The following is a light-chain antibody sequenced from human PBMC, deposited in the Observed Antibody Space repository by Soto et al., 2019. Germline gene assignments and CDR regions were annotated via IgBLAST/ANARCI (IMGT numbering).Light chain of an antibody. V-gene: IGKV3-20*01. CDR3: QQYHSSLWT. Sequence: EIVLTQSPGTLSLSRGDRVTLSCRASQSVSSSYLAWYQQKPGQAPRLLIYGASIRATGIPDRFSGSGSGTDFTLTISRLEPEDFAVYYCQQYHSSLWTFGQGTKVDIK. J-gene: IGKJ1*01. CDR1: QSVSSSY. CDR2: GAS.